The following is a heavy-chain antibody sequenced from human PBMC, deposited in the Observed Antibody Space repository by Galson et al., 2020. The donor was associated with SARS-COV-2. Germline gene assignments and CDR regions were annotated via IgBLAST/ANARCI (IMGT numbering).Heavy chain of an antibody. D-gene: IGHD2-21*01. V-gene: IGHV3-74*01. CDR2: IYSEGSST. CDR1: GCTFSSYW. J-gene: IGHJ4*02. CDR3: ARGDMGNDCFDC. Sequence: ALHGESLKISCAASGCTFSSYWMHWVRQAPGKGLVWVSRIYSEGSSTSYADSGKGRFTISGDNAKNTLYLQMNSLRDEDTAVYCCARGDMGNDCFDCWGQGTLVTVSS.